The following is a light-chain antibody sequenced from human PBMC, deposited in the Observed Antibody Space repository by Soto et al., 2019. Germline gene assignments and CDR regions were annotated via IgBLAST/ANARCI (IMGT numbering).Light chain of an antibody. V-gene: IGLV2-14*01. CDR2: EVS. Sequence: QSALTQPASVSGSPGQSITISCTGSSSDVGGYNHVSWYQQHPGKAPKLMIYEVSNRPSGVSNRFSGSKSGNTASLTISGLQAEDEADYYGSSYTTSTTRIIFGGGTKLTVL. J-gene: IGLJ2*01. CDR3: SSYTTSTTRII. CDR1: SSDVGGYNH.